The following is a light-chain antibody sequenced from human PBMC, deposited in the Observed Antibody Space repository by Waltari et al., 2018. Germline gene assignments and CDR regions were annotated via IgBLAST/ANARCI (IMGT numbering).Light chain of an antibody. V-gene: IGLV2-14*01. CDR1: YSDIGDNAY. J-gene: IGLJ1*01. Sequence: QSALTQPASVSGSPGQSITISCTGTYSDIGDNAYVSWYRQHPDKLPKHIIFEGSNRPSEVSNRFSGFKSGNTASLTISGLQPEDEADYYCSSYTSSSAPFVFGSGTKVTVL. CDR2: EGS. CDR3: SSYTSSSAPFV.